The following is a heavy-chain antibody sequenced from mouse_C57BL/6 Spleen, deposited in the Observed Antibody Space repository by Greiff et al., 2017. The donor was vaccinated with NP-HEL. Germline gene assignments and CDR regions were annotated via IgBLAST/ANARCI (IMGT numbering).Heavy chain of an antibody. J-gene: IGHJ1*03. CDR2: IYPRDGST. Sequence: VHLVESGPELVKPGASVKLSCKASGYTFTSYDINWVKQRPGQGLEWIGWIYPRDGSTKYNEKFKGKATLTVDTSSSTAYMELHSLTSEDSAVYFCARSDWDLGYWYFDVWGTGTTVTVSS. CDR3: ARSDWDLGYWYFDV. V-gene: IGHV1-85*01. CDR1: GYTFTSYD. D-gene: IGHD4-1*01.